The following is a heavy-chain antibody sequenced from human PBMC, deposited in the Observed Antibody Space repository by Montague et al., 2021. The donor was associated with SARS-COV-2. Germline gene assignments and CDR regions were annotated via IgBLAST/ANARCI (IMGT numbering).Heavy chain of an antibody. CDR3: ARDRRYYDSSVYPGVAYNWFDP. CDR2: KSYDGSNK. D-gene: IGHD3-22*01. Sequence: SLRLSCAASGFTFSSYAMHWVRQAPGKGLEWVAVKSYDGSNKYYADSVKGRFTISRDNSKNTLYLQMNSLRAEDTAVYYCARDRRYYDSSVYPGVAYNWFDPWGRGTLVTVSS. J-gene: IGHJ5*02. V-gene: IGHV3-30-3*01. CDR1: GFTFSSYA.